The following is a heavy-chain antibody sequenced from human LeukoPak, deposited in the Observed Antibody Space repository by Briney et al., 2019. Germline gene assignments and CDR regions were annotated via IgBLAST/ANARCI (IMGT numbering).Heavy chain of an antibody. CDR1: GFTLSNYG. J-gene: IGHJ4*02. D-gene: IGHD5-18*01. CDR2: ITYDGSNK. Sequence: GRSLRLSCAASGFTLSNYGMHWVRQVPGKKLEWVAVITYDGSNKYYADSVKGRFTISRDNSKNTLYLQMNSLRAEDTAVYYCAKEGDTAMGDYWGQGTLVTVSS. V-gene: IGHV3-30*18. CDR3: AKEGDTAMGDY.